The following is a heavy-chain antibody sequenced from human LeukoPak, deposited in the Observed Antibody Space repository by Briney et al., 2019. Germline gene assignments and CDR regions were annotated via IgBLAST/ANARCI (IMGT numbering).Heavy chain of an antibody. CDR3: ARSLAYYYDSSGGAFDI. V-gene: IGHV4-30-2*01. D-gene: IGHD3-22*01. CDR2: IYHSGST. CDR1: GSSISSGGYS. Sequence: SQTLSLTCAVSGSSISSGGYSWSWIRQPPGKGLEWIGYIYHSGSTYYNPSLKSRVTISVDRSKNQFSLKLSSVTAADTAVYYCARSLAYYYDSSGGAFDIWGQGTMVTVSS. J-gene: IGHJ3*02.